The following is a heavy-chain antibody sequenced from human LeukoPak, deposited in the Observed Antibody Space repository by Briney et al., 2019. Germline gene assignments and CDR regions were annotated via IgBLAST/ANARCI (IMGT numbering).Heavy chain of an antibody. J-gene: IGHJ3*02. CDR1: GFTFSSHS. CDR3: ARDRVGATRAFDI. D-gene: IGHD1-26*01. CDR2: ISTGSSTI. V-gene: IGHV3-48*04. Sequence: GGSLRLSCAASGFTFSSHSMNWVRQAPGKGLEWVSYISTGSSTIYYADSVKGRFTIPRDNAKNSLYLQMNSLRAEDTAVYYCARDRVGATRAFDIWGQGTMVTVSS.